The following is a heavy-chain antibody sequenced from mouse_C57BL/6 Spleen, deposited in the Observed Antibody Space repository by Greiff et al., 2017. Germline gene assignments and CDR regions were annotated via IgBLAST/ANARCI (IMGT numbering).Heavy chain of an antibody. J-gene: IGHJ2*01. Sequence: QVQLKQSGAELARPGASVKLSCKASGYTFTSYGISWVKQRTGQGLEWIGELYPRSGNTYYNEKFKGKATLTADKSSSTAYMELRSLTSEDSAVYFCARRDTTVVEGYFDYWGQGTTLTVSS. D-gene: IGHD1-1*01. CDR3: ARRDTTVVEGYFDY. V-gene: IGHV1-81*01. CDR1: GYTFTSYG. CDR2: LYPRSGNT.